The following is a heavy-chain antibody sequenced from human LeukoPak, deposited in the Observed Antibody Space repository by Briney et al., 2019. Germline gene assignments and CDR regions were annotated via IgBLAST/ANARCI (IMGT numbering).Heavy chain of an antibody. CDR1: VGSISSGNW. D-gene: IGHD2-2*02. CDR2: IYHNGTL. CDR3: ATAPILRGEGGEHYKYGMDV. V-gene: IGHV4-4*02. J-gene: IGHJ6*02. Sequence: SETLSLTCAVSVGSISSGNWWTWVRKSPGKGLEWIGEIYHNGTLNYNPSLKSRVTISADSFKNHFSLKLTSVTAADTAVYYCATAPILRGEGGEHYKYGMDVWGQGTTVIVSS.